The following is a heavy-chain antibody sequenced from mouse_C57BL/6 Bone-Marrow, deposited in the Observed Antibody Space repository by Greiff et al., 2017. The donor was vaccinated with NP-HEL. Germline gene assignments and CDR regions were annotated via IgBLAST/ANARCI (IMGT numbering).Heavy chain of an antibody. V-gene: IGHV5-17*01. CDR1: GFTFSDYG. CDR3: ARRYRGLYYYAMDY. CDR2: ISSGSSTI. D-gene: IGHD2-12*01. J-gene: IGHJ4*01. Sequence: EVKVVESGGGLVKPGGSLKLSCAASGFTFSDYGMHWVRQAPEKGLEWVAYISSGSSTIYHADTVKGRFTISRDNAKNTLFLQMTSLRSEDTAMYYCARRYRGLYYYAMDYWGQGTSVTVSS.